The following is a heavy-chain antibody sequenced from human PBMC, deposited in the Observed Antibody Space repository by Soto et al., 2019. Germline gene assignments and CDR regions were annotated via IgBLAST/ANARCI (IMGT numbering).Heavy chain of an antibody. Sequence: SETLSLTCAVSGGSISSGGYSWSWIRQPPGKGLEWIGYIYHSGSTYYNPSLKSRVTISVDRSKNQFSLKLSSVTAADTAVYYCASFIRQQWLVRYFDYWGQGTLVTVSS. CDR2: IYHSGST. V-gene: IGHV4-30-2*01. J-gene: IGHJ4*02. D-gene: IGHD6-19*01. CDR1: GGSISSGGYS. CDR3: ASFIRQQWLVRYFDY.